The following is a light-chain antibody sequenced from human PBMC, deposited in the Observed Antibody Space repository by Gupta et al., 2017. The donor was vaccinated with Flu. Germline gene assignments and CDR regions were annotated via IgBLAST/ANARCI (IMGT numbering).Light chain of an antibody. CDR1: QSVTRY. J-gene: IGKJ2*01. V-gene: IGKV3-11*01. Sequence: EIVLTQSPATLSLSPGERATLSCRASQSVTRYLAWYQLKPGQAPRLLIYDASNRDTGIPARFSGSGYGTDVTLTISSREQEDFAGYFCQQRADWPPYTFGQGTKLEIK. CDR2: DAS. CDR3: QQRADWPPYT.